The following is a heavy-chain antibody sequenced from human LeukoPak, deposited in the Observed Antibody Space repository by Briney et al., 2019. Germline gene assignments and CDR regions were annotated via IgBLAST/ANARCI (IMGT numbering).Heavy chain of an antibody. V-gene: IGHV1-2*02. CDR1: GYTFTVYY. CDR2: IIPNSGGT. D-gene: IGHD3-10*01. CDR3: ARGAMVRGVLYYYYMDV. Sequence: ASVKVSCKASGYTFTVYYIHWLRQAPGQGLEWMGWIIPNSGGTKYAQKFQDRVTMTRDTSISTAYMELSSLRSEDTAVYYCARGAMVRGVLYYYYMDVWGKGTTVTISS. J-gene: IGHJ6*03.